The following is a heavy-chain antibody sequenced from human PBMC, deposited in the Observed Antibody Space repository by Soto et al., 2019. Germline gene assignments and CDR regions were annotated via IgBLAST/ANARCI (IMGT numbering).Heavy chain of an antibody. J-gene: IGHJ6*02. Sequence: ASVKVSCKASGYTFTSYGISWVRQAPGQGLEWMGWISAYNGNTNYAQKLQGRVTMTTDTSTSTAYMELRSLRSDDTAVYYCARGFRYSSSWGYYYYGMDVWGQGTTVTVSS. CDR1: GYTFTSYG. V-gene: IGHV1-18*01. CDR2: ISAYNGNT. CDR3: ARGFRYSSSWGYYYYGMDV. D-gene: IGHD6-13*01.